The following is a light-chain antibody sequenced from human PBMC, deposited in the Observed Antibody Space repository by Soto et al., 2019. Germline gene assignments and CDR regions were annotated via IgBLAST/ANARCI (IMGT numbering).Light chain of an antibody. CDR1: QGISSA. V-gene: IGKV1D-13*01. J-gene: IGKJ2*01. CDR2: DAS. CDR3: QQFNNYPYT. Sequence: AIQLTQSPSSLSASVGDRVTITCRASQGISSALAWYQQKPRKAPKLLIYDASSLESGVPSRFSGSGSGTDFTLTISSLQPEDFATYYCQQFNNYPYTFGQGTKLEIK.